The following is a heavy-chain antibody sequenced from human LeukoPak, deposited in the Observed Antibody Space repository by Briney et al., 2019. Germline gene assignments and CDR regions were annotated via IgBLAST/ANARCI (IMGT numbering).Heavy chain of an antibody. Sequence: PSQTLSLTCTVSGGSISSGDYYWSWIRQPPGKGLEWIGYIYYSGSTYYNPSLKSRVTISVDTSKNQFSLKLSSMTAADTAVYYCARAPRNYYDSSGYPVYFDYWGQGTLVTVSS. CDR3: ARAPRNYYDSSGYPVYFDY. D-gene: IGHD3-22*01. V-gene: IGHV4-30-4*01. J-gene: IGHJ4*02. CDR1: GGSISSGDYY. CDR2: IYYSGST.